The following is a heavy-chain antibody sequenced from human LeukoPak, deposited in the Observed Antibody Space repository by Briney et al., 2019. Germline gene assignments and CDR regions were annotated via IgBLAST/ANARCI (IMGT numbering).Heavy chain of an antibody. CDR3: AKGHGILDSYGYFPFDY. Sequence: TGGSLRLSCAASGFTFSSYGMHWVRQAPGKGLEWVAVTWYDGSNKYYADSVKGRFTISRDNSKNTLYLQMNSLRAEDTAVYYCAKGHGILDSYGYFPFDYWGQGTLVTVSS. CDR1: GFTFSSYG. V-gene: IGHV3-33*06. J-gene: IGHJ4*02. D-gene: IGHD5-18*01. CDR2: TWYDGSNK.